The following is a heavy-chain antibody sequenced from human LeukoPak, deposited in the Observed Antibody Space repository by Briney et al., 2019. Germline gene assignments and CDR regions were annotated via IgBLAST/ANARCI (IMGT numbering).Heavy chain of an antibody. CDR2: ISYDGSNK. CDR3: AKDLGDGYKTYYFDY. CDR1: GFTFSSYG. Sequence: PGGSLRLSCAASGFTFSSYGMHWVRQAPGKGLEWVAIISYDGSNKYYADSVKGRFTISRDNSKNTLYLQMNSLRAEDTAVYYSAKDLGDGYKTYYFDYWGQGTLVTVSS. D-gene: IGHD5-24*01. V-gene: IGHV3-30*18. J-gene: IGHJ4*02.